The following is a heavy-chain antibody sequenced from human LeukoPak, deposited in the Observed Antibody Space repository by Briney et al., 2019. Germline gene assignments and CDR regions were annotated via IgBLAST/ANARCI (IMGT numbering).Heavy chain of an antibody. J-gene: IGHJ4*02. CDR2: ISNSGGST. CDR3: AKDPCSGGSCYSADY. D-gene: IGHD2-15*01. Sequence: GGSLRLSCAASGFTFSNYGMSWVRQAPGKGLEWVSIISNSGGSTYYADSVKGRFTISRDNSKNTLYLQMTSLRAEDMAVYYCAKDPCSGGSCYSADYWGQGTLVTVSS. CDR1: GFTFSNYG. V-gene: IGHV3-23*01.